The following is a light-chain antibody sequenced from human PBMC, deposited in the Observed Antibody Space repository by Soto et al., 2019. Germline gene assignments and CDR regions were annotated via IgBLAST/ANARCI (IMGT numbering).Light chain of an antibody. J-gene: IGKJ1*01. CDR1: QSISNW. Sequence: DIQMTHSPSTRPGSGRDVVASICRASQSISNWLAWYQQKPGTAPKVLIYHASNLQSGVPSRFSGSGSGTEFTLTISSLKPDDFATYYCQKYNSYSFGQGTKVDIK. V-gene: IGKV1-5*02. CDR3: QKYNSYS. CDR2: HAS.